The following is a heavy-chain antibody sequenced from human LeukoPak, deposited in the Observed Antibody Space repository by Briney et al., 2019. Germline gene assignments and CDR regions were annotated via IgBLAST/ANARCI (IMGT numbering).Heavy chain of an antibody. Sequence: PGRSLRLSCAASGFTFSSYAMHWVRQAPGKGLEWVAVISYDGSNKYYADSVKGRFTISRDNSNNTLYLHMNSLRGEDTAVYYCAKHPSGSSGWYYFDHWGQGTLVTVSS. V-gene: IGHV3-30-3*02. CDR2: ISYDGSNK. CDR1: GFTFSSYA. CDR3: AKHPSGSSGWYYFDH. D-gene: IGHD6-19*01. J-gene: IGHJ4*02.